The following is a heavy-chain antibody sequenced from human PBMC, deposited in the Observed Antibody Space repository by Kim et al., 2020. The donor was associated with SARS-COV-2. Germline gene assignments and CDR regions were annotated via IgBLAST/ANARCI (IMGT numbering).Heavy chain of an antibody. D-gene: IGHD3-10*01. CDR3: AKDPESWDPYGRNDYYFDY. CDR2: ISGSGGST. V-gene: IGHV3-23*01. J-gene: IGHJ4*02. CDR1: GFTFSSYA. Sequence: GGSLRLSCAASGFTFSSYAMSWVRQAPGKGLEWVSAISGSGGSTYYTDSVKGRFTISRDNSKNTLYLQMNSLRAEDTAVYYCAKDPESWDPYGRNDYYFDYWGQGTLVTVSS.